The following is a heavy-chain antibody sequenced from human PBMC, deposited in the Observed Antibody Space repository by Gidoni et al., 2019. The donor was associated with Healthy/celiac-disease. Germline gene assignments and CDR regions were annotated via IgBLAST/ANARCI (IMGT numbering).Heavy chain of an antibody. Sequence: QVQLVESGGGVVQPGRSLRPSCAASGFTFSSYGMPWVRQAPGKGLEWVAVISYDGSNKYYADSVKGRFTISRDNSKNTLYLQMNSLRAEDTAVYYCAKERLYYYDSSGYGYFDYWGQGTLVTVSS. CDR2: ISYDGSNK. D-gene: IGHD3-22*01. CDR1: GFTFSSYG. V-gene: IGHV3-30*18. CDR3: AKERLYYYDSSGYGYFDY. J-gene: IGHJ4*02.